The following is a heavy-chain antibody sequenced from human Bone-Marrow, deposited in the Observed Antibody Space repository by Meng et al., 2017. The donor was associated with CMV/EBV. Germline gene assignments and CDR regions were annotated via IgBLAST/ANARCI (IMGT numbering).Heavy chain of an antibody. CDR1: GYTFTSYG. V-gene: IGHV1-18*01. CDR2: ISAYNGNT. Sequence: ASVKVSCKASGYTFTSYGISWVRQAPGQGLEWMGWISAYNGNTNYAQKLQGRVTMTTDTSTSTAYMELRSLRSDDTAVYYCARWEALGYCSSTSCQPTWGQGTMVTFSS. J-gene: IGHJ3*01. D-gene: IGHD2-2*01. CDR3: ARWEALGYCSSTSCQPT.